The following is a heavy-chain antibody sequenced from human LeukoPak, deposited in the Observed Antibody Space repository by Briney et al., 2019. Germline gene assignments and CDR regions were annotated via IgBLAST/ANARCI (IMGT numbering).Heavy chain of an antibody. Sequence: SETLSLTCTVSGGSISSGGYYWSWIRQHPGKGLEWIGYIYYSGSTYYNPSLKSRVTISVDTSKNQFSLKLSSVTAADTAVYYCARGDSYGPHYYYGMDVWGKGTTVTVSS. J-gene: IGHJ6*04. V-gene: IGHV4-31*03. D-gene: IGHD5-18*01. CDR1: GGSISSGGYY. CDR2: IYYSGST. CDR3: ARGDSYGPHYYYGMDV.